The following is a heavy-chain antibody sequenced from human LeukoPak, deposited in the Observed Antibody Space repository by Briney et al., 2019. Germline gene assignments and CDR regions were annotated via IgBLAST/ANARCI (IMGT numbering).Heavy chain of an antibody. CDR1: SGSIRSYH. CDR2: IYTTGDT. Sequence: SETLSLTCTVSSGSIRSYHWAWIRQPAGKTLEWLGRIYTTGDTDYNPSLKSRATMSVDTSKNQFSLNLRSVTTADTAFYYCARNGYTKSWTHLDYWGQGILVSVSS. J-gene: IGHJ4*02. CDR3: ARNGYTKSWTHLDY. D-gene: IGHD3/OR15-3a*01. V-gene: IGHV4-4*07.